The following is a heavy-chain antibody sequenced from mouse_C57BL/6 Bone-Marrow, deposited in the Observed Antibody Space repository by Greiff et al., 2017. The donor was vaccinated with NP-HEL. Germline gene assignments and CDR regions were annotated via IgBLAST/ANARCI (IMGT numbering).Heavy chain of an antibody. J-gene: IGHJ4*01. CDR2: IHPSDSDT. CDR3: AIHYGSSSYAMDY. V-gene: IGHV1-74*01. D-gene: IGHD1-1*01. Sequence: QVQLQQPGAELVKPGASVKVSCKASGYTFTSYWMHWVKQRPGQGLEWIGRIHPSDSDTNYNQKFKGKATLTVDKSSSTAYMQLSSLTSEDSAVYYCAIHYGSSSYAMDYWGQGTSVTVSS. CDR1: GYTFTSYW.